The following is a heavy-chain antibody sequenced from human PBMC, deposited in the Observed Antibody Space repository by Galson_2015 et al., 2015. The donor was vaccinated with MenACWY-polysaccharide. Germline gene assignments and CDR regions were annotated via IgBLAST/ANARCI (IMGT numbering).Heavy chain of an antibody. Sequence: EPLSLTCTVSGAFIKYYSSWVRQPPGRGLEWIGKIYYSGSTIYNTSLKSRVTISADTSKNHISLKLINVTAADQTVYYCTRHSRAYHYGMDVWGQGTTVTVSS. CDR3: TRHSRAYHYGMDV. J-gene: IGHJ6*02. V-gene: IGHV4-59*01. CDR1: GAFIKYY. D-gene: IGHD3-22*01. CDR2: IYYSGST.